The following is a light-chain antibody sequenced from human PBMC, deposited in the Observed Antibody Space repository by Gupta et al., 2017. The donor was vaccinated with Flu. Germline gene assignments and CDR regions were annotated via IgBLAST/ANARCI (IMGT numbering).Light chain of an antibody. Sequence: IVFTQSPGTLSLSPGERATLSCRASQSVSSNYLAWYQQKPGQAPRLLIYGASTRATGIPDRFSGSGSGTDFTLTISRLEPEDFAVYYCQQYGSSPGYTFGQGTKLEIK. CDR2: GAS. CDR1: QSVSSNY. CDR3: QQYGSSPGYT. V-gene: IGKV3-20*01. J-gene: IGKJ2*01.